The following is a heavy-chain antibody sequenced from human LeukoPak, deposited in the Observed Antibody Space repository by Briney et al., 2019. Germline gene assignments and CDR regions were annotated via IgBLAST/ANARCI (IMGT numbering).Heavy chain of an antibody. CDR1: GLTFSSST. Sequence: PGGSLRLSCAASGLTFSSSTMNWVRQAPGKGLEWVSSISSSSTYIYYADSVKGRFTISRDNAKNSLYLQMSSLRAEDTAVYYCARETSGCLDIWGQGTMVTVSS. D-gene: IGHD6-19*01. CDR2: ISSSSTYI. CDR3: ARETSGCLDI. J-gene: IGHJ3*02. V-gene: IGHV3-21*01.